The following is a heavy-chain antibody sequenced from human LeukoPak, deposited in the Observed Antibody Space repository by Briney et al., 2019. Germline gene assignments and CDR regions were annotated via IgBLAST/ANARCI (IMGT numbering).Heavy chain of an antibody. J-gene: IGHJ4*02. D-gene: IGHD3-22*01. CDR2: IRTKGYGETI. CDR1: GFTFGDYA. CDR3: AKDSPNDSSGYCLFDY. V-gene: IGHV3-49*04. Sequence: GGSLRLSCTASGFTFGDYAMTWVRQAPGKGLEWVGFIRTKGYGETIEYAASVKGRFTISRDDSKSIAYLQMNSLKTEDTAVYYCAKDSPNDSSGYCLFDYWGQGTLVTVSS.